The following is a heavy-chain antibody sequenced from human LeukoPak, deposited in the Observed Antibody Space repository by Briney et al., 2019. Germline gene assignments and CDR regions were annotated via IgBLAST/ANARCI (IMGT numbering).Heavy chain of an antibody. J-gene: IGHJ4*02. CDR3: ARKYSSSSPRAYYFDY. V-gene: IGHV1-18*01. CDR2: ISAYNGNT. Sequence: ASVKVSCKASGYTFTSYGISWVRQAPGQGLEWMGWISAYNGNTNYAQKLQGRVTMTTDTSTSTAYMELRSLRSDDTAVYYCARKYSSSSPRAYYFDYWGQGTLVTVSS. D-gene: IGHD6-6*01. CDR1: GYTFTSYG.